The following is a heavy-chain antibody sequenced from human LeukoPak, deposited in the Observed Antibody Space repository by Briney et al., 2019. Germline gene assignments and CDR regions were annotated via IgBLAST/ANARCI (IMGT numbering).Heavy chain of an antibody. J-gene: IGHJ4*02. CDR2: ISSSSSTI. CDR3: ARDNDYFDS. V-gene: IGHV3-48*01. Sequence: GGSLRLSCAASGFTFSSYSMNWVRQAPGKGLELVSYISSSSSTIYYADSVKGRFTISRDNAKNALYLQMNSLRSEDTAVHYWARDNDYFDSGGRGPLVTVSS. D-gene: IGHD2-8*01. CDR1: GFTFSSYS.